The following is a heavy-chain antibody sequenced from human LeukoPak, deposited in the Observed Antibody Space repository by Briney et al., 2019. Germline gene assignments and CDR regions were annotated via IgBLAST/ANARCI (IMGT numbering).Heavy chain of an antibody. V-gene: IGHV3-21*01. J-gene: IGHJ4*02. D-gene: IGHD3-22*01. CDR1: GFTFSSYS. Sequence: GGSLRLSCAASGFTFSSYSMNWVRQAPGKGLEWVSSISSSSYIYYADSVKGRFTISRDNAKNSLYLQMNSLRAEDTAVYYCARSPSRGYYLDNFDYWGQGTLVTVSS. CDR3: ARSPSRGYYLDNFDY. CDR2: ISSSSYI.